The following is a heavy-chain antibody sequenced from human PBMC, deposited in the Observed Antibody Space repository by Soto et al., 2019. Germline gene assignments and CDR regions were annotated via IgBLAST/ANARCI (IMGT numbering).Heavy chain of an antibody. J-gene: IGHJ4*02. CDR3: ARDLVVAATSFDY. D-gene: IGHD2-15*01. Sequence: PGGSLRLSCAASGFTFSSYSMNWVRQAPGKGLEWVSYISSSSSTIYYADSVKGRFTISRDNSKNTLYLQMNSLRAEDTAVYYCARDLVVAATSFDYWGQGTLVTVSS. V-gene: IGHV3-48*01. CDR2: ISSSSSTI. CDR1: GFTFSSYS.